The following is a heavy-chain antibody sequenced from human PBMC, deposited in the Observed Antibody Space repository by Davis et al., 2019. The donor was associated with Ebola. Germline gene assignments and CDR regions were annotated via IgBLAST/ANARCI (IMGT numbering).Heavy chain of an antibody. J-gene: IGHJ4*02. CDR2: IPNDGSNI. V-gene: IGHV3-30*03. Sequence: GGSLRLSCVVSGFTFSTYGMHWVRQAPGKGLEWVAVIPNDGSNIYYADSVQGRFTISRDNARDSLYLQMDSLRVEDTAIYYCARDAFSLSRYDTEDHWGQGTLVTVSS. CDR3: ARDAFSLSRYDTEDH. D-gene: IGHD3-9*01. CDR1: GFTFSTYG.